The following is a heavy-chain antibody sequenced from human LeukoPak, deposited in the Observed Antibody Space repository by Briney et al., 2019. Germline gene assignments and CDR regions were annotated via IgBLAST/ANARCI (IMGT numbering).Heavy chain of an antibody. CDR3: ARVTQTDYDFDY. CDR1: GYSFVTYG. J-gene: IGHJ4*02. CDR2: ISPYNGMT. Sequence: ASVKISCKASGYSFVTYGISWVRQAPGQGLEWMGWISPYNGMTYYTEKFQDRVAMTTDTSTGTAYVELRSLRSDDTAVYYCARVTQTDYDFDYWGQGTLVTVSS. V-gene: IGHV1-18*01. D-gene: IGHD4-17*01.